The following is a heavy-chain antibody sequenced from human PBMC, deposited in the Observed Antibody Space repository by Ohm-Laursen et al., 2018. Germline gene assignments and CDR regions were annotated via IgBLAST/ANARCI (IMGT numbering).Heavy chain of an antibody. D-gene: IGHD3-3*01. CDR2: ISSRGSTI. V-gene: IGHV3-48*03. CDR1: GFTFSRYE. J-gene: IGHJ6*02. Sequence: SLRLFCAASGFTFSRYEMNWVRQAPGKGLEWVSYISSRGSTIYYADSVKGRFTISRDNAKNSLYLQMNSLRAEDTAVYYCARDAPNYKTISGVVTALGMDVWGQGTTVTVSS. CDR3: ARDAPNYKTISGVVTALGMDV.